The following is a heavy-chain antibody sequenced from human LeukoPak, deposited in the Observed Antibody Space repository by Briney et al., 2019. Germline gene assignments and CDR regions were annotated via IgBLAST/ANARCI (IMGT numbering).Heavy chain of an antibody. J-gene: IGHJ3*02. D-gene: IGHD6-19*01. V-gene: IGHV1-24*01. Sequence: ASVKGSCKVSGYTLTELSMHWVRQAPGKGLEWMGGFDPEDGETIYAQKFQGRVTMTEDTSTDTAYMELSSLRSEDTAVYYCATRGGPYRSGWFDASHIWGQGTMVTVSS. CDR2: FDPEDGET. CDR3: ATRGGPYRSGWFDASHI. CDR1: GYTLTELS.